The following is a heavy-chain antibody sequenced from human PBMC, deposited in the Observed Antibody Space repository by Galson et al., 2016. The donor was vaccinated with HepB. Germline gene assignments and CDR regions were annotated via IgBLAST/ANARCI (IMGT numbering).Heavy chain of an antibody. CDR3: AKNDILTGYSAFDY. J-gene: IGHJ4*02. CDR2: ISYDGSKK. Sequence: SLRLSCAASGFTFSSYGMNWVRQAPGKGLEWVAVISYDGSKKYYADSAKGRFTISRDNSKNTLYLQMNSLRAEDTAVYYCAKNDILTGYSAFDYWGQGTLSPSPQ. CDR1: GFTFSSYG. V-gene: IGHV3-30*18. D-gene: IGHD3-9*01.